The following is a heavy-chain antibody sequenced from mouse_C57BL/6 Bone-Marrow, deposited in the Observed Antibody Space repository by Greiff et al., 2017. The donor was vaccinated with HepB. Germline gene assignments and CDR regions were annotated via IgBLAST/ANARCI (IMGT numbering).Heavy chain of an antibody. J-gene: IGHJ4*01. CDR1: GYTFTSYW. Sequence: QVQLKQPGAELVMPGASVKLSCKASGYTFTSYWMHWVKQRPGQGLEWIGEIDPSDSYTNYNQKFKGKSTLTVDKSSSTAYMQLSSLTSEDSAVYYCALTYGNYVDYAMDYWGQGTSVTVSS. D-gene: IGHD2-1*01. V-gene: IGHV1-69*01. CDR2: IDPSDSYT. CDR3: ALTYGNYVDYAMDY.